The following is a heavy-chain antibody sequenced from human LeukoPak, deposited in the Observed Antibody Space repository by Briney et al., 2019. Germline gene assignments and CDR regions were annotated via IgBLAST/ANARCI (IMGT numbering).Heavy chain of an antibody. CDR3: AKDRKKWELLDYFDY. CDR1: GFTFSSYG. CDR2: ISYDGSNK. V-gene: IGHV3-30*18. D-gene: IGHD1-26*01. J-gene: IGHJ4*02. Sequence: GGSLRLSCAASGFTFSSYGMPWVRQAPGKGLEWVAVISYDGSNKYYADSVKGRFTISRDNSKNTLYLQMNSLRAEDTAVYYCAKDRKKWELLDYFDYWGQGTLVTVSS.